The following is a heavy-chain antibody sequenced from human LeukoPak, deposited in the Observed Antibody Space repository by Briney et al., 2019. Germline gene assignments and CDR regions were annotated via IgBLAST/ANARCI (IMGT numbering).Heavy chain of an antibody. CDR2: ISPYNGNT. J-gene: IGHJ4*02. CDR1: GYTFTSYG. D-gene: IGHD1-1*01. Sequence: GASVKVSCKASGYTFTSYGISWVRQAPGQGLEWMAWISPYNGNTNYAQKLQGRVTMTTDTSTGTAYMELRSLRSDDTAVYYCARYDGGIRANDYWGQGTLVTVSS. CDR3: ARYDGGIRANDY. V-gene: IGHV1-18*01.